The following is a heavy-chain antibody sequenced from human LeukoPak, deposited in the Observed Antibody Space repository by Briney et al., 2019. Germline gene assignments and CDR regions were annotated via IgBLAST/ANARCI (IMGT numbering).Heavy chain of an antibody. CDR1: GFTFSSYS. J-gene: IGHJ3*02. V-gene: IGHV3-21*01. D-gene: IGHD3-3*01. Sequence: GGSLRLSCAASGFTFSSYSMNWVRQAPGKGLEWVSSISSSSSYIYYADSVKGRFTISRDNSKNTLYLQMNSLRAEDTAVYYCAKDLAQSFWSGYYTGAFDIWGQGTMVTVSS. CDR3: AKDLAQSFWSGYYTGAFDI. CDR2: ISSSSSYI.